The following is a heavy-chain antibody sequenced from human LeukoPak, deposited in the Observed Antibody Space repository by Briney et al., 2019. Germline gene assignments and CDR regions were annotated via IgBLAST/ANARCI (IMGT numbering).Heavy chain of an antibody. D-gene: IGHD2-2*01. J-gene: IGHJ4*02. V-gene: IGHV4-30-4*08. Sequence: SQTLSLTXTVSGGSISSGDYYWSWIRQPPGKGLGWIGYIYYSGTTYYTPSLKSRVTIAVDTSKNQFSLKLSSVTAADTAVYYCARGGAIVVVPAASYFDYWGQGTLVTVSS. CDR2: IYYSGTT. CDR1: GGSISSGDYY. CDR3: ARGGAIVVVPAASYFDY.